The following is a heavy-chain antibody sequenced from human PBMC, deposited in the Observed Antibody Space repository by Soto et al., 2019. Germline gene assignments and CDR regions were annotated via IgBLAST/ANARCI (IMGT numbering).Heavy chain of an antibody. CDR1: GGTFNA. Sequence: ASVKVSCXASGGTFNAISWVRQAPGQGLEWMGRIIPILSIANYAQKFQGRVTITADKSTSTAYMELSSLRSEDTAVYYCARQLGEDFDHWGQGTLVTVSS. CDR2: IIPILSIA. J-gene: IGHJ4*02. D-gene: IGHD1-1*01. V-gene: IGHV1-69*04. CDR3: ARQLGEDFDH.